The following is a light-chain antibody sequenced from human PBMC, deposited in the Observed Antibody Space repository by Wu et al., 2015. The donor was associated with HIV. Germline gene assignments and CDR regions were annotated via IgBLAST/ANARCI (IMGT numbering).Light chain of an antibody. J-gene: IGKJ5*01. Sequence: EIVLTQSPATLSLSPGERATLSCRASQSFGNDNLAWYQQRPGQSPRLLIHGASRRATGIPDRFSGSGSVRDFTLTISSLEPEDFAVYYCQQHYNWPLTFGQGTRLEIK. CDR1: QSFGNDN. CDR2: GAS. V-gene: IGKV3D-20*02. CDR3: QQHYNWPLT.